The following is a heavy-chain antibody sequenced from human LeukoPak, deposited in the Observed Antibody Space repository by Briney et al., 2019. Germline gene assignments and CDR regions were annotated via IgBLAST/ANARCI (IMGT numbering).Heavy chain of an antibody. CDR3: ARGRSSWYWFDP. V-gene: IGHV3-23*01. D-gene: IGHD6-13*01. CDR2: ISGSGGST. Sequence: GGSLRLSCAASGFTFSSYAMSWVRQAPGKGLEWVSAISGSGGSTYYADSVKGRFTISRDNSKNTLYLQMGSLRAEDMAVYYCARGRSSWYWFDPWGQGTLVTVSS. CDR1: GFTFSSYA. J-gene: IGHJ5*02.